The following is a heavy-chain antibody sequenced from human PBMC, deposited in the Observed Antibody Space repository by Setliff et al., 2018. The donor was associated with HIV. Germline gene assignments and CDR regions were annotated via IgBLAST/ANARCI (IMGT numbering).Heavy chain of an antibody. CDR1: GYTFTGYY. D-gene: IGHD3-22*01. Sequence: ASVKVSCKASGYTFTGYYMHWVRQAPGQGLEWMGWINPNSGGTNYAQKFQGRVTMTRDTSISTAYMELSMLRSDDTAVYYCARAGYYYDSSANIRGYYYYYMDVWGKGTTVTVSS. CDR2: INPNSGGT. J-gene: IGHJ6*03. V-gene: IGHV1-2*02. CDR3: ARAGYYYDSSANIRGYYYYYMDV.